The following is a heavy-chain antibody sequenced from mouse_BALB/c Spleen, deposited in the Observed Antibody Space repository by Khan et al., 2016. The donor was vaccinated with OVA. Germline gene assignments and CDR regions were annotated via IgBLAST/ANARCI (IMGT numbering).Heavy chain of an antibody. Sequence: VQLQQSGPGLVAPSQSLSITCTISGFSLTNYGVHWVRQPPGKGLEWLAVIWSDGGTTYNSALISRLTITKDNSTSKVFLKLISLQTDDKATDFWARQPYYHYNFRNYWGQGTSVTVSS. CDR1: GFSLTNYG. CDR2: IWSDGGT. D-gene: IGHD2-4*01. V-gene: IGHV2-6-1*01. J-gene: IGHJ4*01. CDR3: ARQPYYHYNFRNY.